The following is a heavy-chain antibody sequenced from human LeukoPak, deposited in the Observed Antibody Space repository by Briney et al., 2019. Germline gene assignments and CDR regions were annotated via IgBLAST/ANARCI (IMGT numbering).Heavy chain of an antibody. CDR1: GYTFTSYG. CDR3: ARGMAVAGIYMY. CDR2: ISGYSDNT. V-gene: IGHV1-18*01. Sequence: ASVKVSCKASGYTFTSYGISWVRQAPGQGLEWMGWISGYSDNTKYSQKLQGRVTVTKDTSTSTAYMELRSLRSDDTAVYYCARGMAVAGIYMYWGQGTLVTVSS. J-gene: IGHJ4*02. D-gene: IGHD6-19*01.